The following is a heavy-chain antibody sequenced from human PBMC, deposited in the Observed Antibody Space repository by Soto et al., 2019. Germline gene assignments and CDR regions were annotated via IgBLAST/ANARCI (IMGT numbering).Heavy chain of an antibody. D-gene: IGHD3-22*01. CDR3: AKDRAYYYDSSGSPYYYYYGMDV. CDR2: ISGSGGST. Sequence: EVQLLESGGGLVQPGGSLRLSCAASGFTFSSYAMSWVRQAPGKGLEWVSAISGSGGSTYYADSVKGRFTISRDNSKNTLYLQRNSLRAEDTAVYYCAKDRAYYYDSSGSPYYYYYGMDVWGQGTTVTVSS. V-gene: IGHV3-23*01. J-gene: IGHJ6*02. CDR1: GFTFSSYA.